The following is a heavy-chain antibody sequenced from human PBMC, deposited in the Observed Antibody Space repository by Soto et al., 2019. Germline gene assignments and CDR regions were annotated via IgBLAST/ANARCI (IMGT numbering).Heavy chain of an antibody. J-gene: IGHJ4*02. D-gene: IGHD3-22*01. CDR2: INWNGAYT. Sequence: GGSLRLSCAASGFTLDDYGMTWVRQAPGMGLEWVSGINWNGAYTGYVDSVKGRFTISRDNAKNSLYLQMNSLRAEDTALYYCARSSYDSSVPFDYWGQGTLVTVSS. CDR3: ARSSYDSSVPFDY. V-gene: IGHV3-20*04. CDR1: GFTLDDYG.